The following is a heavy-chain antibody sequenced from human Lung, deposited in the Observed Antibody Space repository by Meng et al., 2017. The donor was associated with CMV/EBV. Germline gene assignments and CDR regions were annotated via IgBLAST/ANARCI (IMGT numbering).Heavy chain of an antibody. CDR3: ARATPLGYCSSTSCYTQDAYYGMDV. Sequence: ASVQVSCKVSGNTPIELSSHWVRQAPGKGLEWMGGFDPEDGETIYTPKFQGRVTITRNTSISTAYMELSSLRSEDTAVYYCARATPLGYCSSTSCYTQDAYYGMDVWGQGTTVTVSS. J-gene: IGHJ6*02. CDR2: FDPEDGET. V-gene: IGHV1-24*01. D-gene: IGHD2-2*02. CDR1: GNTPIELS.